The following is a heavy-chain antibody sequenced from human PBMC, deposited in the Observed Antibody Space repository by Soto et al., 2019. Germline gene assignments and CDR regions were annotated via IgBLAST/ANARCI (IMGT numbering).Heavy chain of an antibody. CDR2: ITDDGSTT. CDR1: GFIFKMYW. J-gene: IGHJ4*02. CDR3: TRGPRPTSIGTGAF. V-gene: IGHV3-74*01. Sequence: PGGSLRLSCETSGFIFKMYWMHWVRQVPGQGPQWVARITDDGSTTYYAXXVEGRFTISRDNAKNALYLQMTSLRPDDTAVYYCTRGPRPTSIGTGAFWGQGTLVTVSS. D-gene: IGHD3-10*01.